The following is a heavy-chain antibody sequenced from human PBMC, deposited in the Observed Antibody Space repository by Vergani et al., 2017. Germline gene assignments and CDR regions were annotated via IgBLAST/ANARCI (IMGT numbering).Heavy chain of an antibody. Sequence: QVQLQQWGAGLLKPSQTLSLTCTVSGGSISSGSYYWSWIRQHPGKGLEWIGYIYYSGSTYYNPSLKSRVTISVDTSKNQFSLKLSSVTAADTAVYYCANAMGDPRNAFDIWGQGTMVTVSS. CDR1: GGSISSGSYY. CDR3: ANAMGDPRNAFDI. J-gene: IGHJ3*02. V-gene: IGHV4-31*03. D-gene: IGHD1-26*01. CDR2: IYYSGST.